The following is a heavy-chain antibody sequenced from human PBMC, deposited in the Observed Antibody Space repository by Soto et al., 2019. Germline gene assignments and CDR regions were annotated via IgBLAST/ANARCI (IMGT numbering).Heavy chain of an antibody. Sequence: QVQLVESGGGLVKPGGSLRLSCAASGFTFSDYYMTWIRQAPGKGLEWVSYISSTGSTIDYADSVKGRFTISRDNAKNSLYLQMNSLRVEDTAVYYCARISPQDLRDPWGQGTLVTVSS. J-gene: IGHJ5*02. CDR3: ARISPQDLRDP. CDR1: GFTFSDYY. CDR2: ISSTGSTI. V-gene: IGHV3-11*01.